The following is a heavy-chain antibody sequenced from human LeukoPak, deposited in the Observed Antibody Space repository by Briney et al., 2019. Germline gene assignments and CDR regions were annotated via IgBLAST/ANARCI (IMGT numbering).Heavy chain of an antibody. CDR2: INHSGST. Sequence: PSETLSLTCAVYGGSFSGYYWSWIRQPPGKGLEWIGEINHSGSTNYNPSLKSRVTISVDTSKNQFSLKLSSVTAADTAVYYCARVSRWELLLAFDIWGQGTMVTASS. D-gene: IGHD1-26*01. V-gene: IGHV4-34*01. J-gene: IGHJ3*02. CDR1: GGSFSGYY. CDR3: ARVSRWELLLAFDI.